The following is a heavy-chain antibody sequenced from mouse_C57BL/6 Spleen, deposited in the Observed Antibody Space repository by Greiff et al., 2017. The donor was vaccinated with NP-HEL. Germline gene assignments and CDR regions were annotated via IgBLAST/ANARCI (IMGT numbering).Heavy chain of an antibody. CDR1: GYSITSGYY. V-gene: IGHV3-6*01. J-gene: IGHJ3*01. D-gene: IGHD3-2*02. CDR2: ISYDGSN. CDR3: AQGSGQLRPWFAY. Sequence: EVQRVESGPGLVKPSQSLSLTCSVTGYSITSGYYWNWIRQFPGNKLEWMGYISYDGSNNYNPSLKNRISITRDTSKNQFFLKLNSVTTEDTATYYCAQGSGQLRPWFAYWGQGTLVTVSA.